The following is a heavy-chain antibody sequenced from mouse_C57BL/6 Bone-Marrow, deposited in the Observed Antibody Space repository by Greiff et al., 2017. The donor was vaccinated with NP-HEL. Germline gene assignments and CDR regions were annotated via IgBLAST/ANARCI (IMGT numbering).Heavy chain of an antibody. D-gene: IGHD1-1*01. CDR2: IDPSDSYT. CDR1: GYTFTTYW. V-gene: IGHV1-50*01. J-gene: IGHJ3*01. Sequence: QVQLQQPGAELVKPGASVKLSCKASGYTFTTYWMQWVKQRPGQGLEWIGEIDPSDSYTNYTQKFKGTATLTVDTSSRTAYMRLSSLTSEDSAVYYGAKKAYYGRSYEFAYWGQGTLVTVSA. CDR3: AKKAYYGRSYEFAY.